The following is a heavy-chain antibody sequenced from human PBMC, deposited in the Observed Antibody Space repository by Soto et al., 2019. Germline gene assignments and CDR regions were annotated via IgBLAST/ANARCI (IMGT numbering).Heavy chain of an antibody. CDR2: ISHDGNNK. CDR1: GFTFSSYV. V-gene: IGHV3-30-3*01. J-gene: IGHJ4*02. CDR3: ARDVEGGSDCDLGY. Sequence: QVPLVESGGGVVQPGRSLRLSCAASGFTFSSYVMHWVRQTPGRGLEWVAFISHDGNNKYYADSVKGRFTISRDNSENTLYLQMDSLRAEDTAVYYCARDVEGGSDCDLGYWGQGTLVTVSS. D-gene: IGHD1-26*01.